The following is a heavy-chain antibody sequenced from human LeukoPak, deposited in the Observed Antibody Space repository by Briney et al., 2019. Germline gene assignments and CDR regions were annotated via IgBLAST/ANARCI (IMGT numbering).Heavy chain of an antibody. V-gene: IGHV3-21*01. CDR3: ARVKPGIDDY. CDR1: AFTFSTYS. D-gene: IGHD6-13*01. Sequence: PGGSLRLSCAASAFTFSTYSMNWVRQAPGKGLEWVSSISSSSSYIYYADSVKGRFTISRDNAKNSLYLQMNSLRAEDTAVYYCARVKPGIDDYWGQGTLVTVSS. CDR2: ISSSSSYI. J-gene: IGHJ4*02.